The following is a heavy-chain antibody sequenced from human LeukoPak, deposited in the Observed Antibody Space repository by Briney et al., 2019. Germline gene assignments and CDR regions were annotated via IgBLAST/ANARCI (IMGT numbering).Heavy chain of an antibody. D-gene: IGHD3-22*01. V-gene: IGHV1-69*13. CDR1: GGTFSSYA. J-gene: IGHJ4*02. Sequence: SVKVSCKASGGTFSSYAISWVRQAPGQGLEWMGGIIPIFGTANYAQRFQGRVTITADESTSTAYMELSSLRSEDTAVYYCARAFSSSGYAMYYFDYWGQGTLVTVSS. CDR2: IIPIFGTA. CDR3: ARAFSSSGYAMYYFDY.